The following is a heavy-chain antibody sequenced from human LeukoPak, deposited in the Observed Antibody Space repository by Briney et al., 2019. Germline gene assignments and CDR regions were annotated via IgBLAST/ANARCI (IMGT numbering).Heavy chain of an antibody. Sequence: ASVKVPCKTFGYTFTSYDINWVRQATGQGLEWMGWMNPNSGNTGYAQKFQGRVTMTRNTSISTAYMELSSLRSEDTAVYYCAREVYDFWSGYPPGGISAYYYYMDVWGKGTTVTVSS. J-gene: IGHJ6*03. D-gene: IGHD3-3*01. CDR1: GYTFTSYD. CDR2: MNPNSGNT. V-gene: IGHV1-8*01. CDR3: AREVYDFWSGYPPGGISAYYYYMDV.